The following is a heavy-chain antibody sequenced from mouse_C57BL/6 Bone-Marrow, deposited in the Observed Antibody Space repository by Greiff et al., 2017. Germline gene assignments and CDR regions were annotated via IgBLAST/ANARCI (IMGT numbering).Heavy chain of an antibody. CDR3: ARRAYCDV. CDR1: GYAFSSSW. CDR2: IYPGDGDT. J-gene: IGHJ1*03. Sequence: QVQLQQSGPELVKPGASVKISCKASGYAFSSSWMNWVKQRPGKGLEWIGRIYPGDGDTNYNGKFKGKATLTADKSSSPAYMQLSSLTSEDSAVYFCARRAYCDVWGTGTTVTVSS. V-gene: IGHV1-82*01. D-gene: IGHD3-3*01.